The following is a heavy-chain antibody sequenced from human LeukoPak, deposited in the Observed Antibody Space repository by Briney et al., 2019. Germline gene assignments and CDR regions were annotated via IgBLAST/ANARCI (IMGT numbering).Heavy chain of an antibody. Sequence: PGGSLRLSCAASGLTFSSYSMNWVRQAPGKGLEWVSSISSSSGYIYYADSVKGRFTISRDNAKNSLYLQMNSLRAEDTAVYYCASSYCSGGSCYSIYFQHWSQGTLVTVSS. D-gene: IGHD2-15*01. CDR1: GLTFSSYS. J-gene: IGHJ1*01. CDR2: ISSSSGYI. CDR3: ASSYCSGGSCYSIYFQH. V-gene: IGHV3-21*01.